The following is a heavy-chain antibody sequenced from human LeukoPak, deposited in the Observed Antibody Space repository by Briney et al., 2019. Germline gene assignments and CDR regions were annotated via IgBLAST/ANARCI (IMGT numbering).Heavy chain of an antibody. CDR1: GGSISSSSYY. J-gene: IGHJ2*01. CDR3: ARHLYYSASAFWYIDL. D-gene: IGHD3-10*01. CDR2: IYYSGSS. Sequence: SETLSLTCTVSGGSISSSSYYWGWIRQPPGKGLEWIGSIYYSGSSSYNPSLKSRVTISVDTSKNQFSLILTSVTAADTAEYYCARHLYYSASAFWYIDLWGRGTLVIVSP. V-gene: IGHV4-39*01.